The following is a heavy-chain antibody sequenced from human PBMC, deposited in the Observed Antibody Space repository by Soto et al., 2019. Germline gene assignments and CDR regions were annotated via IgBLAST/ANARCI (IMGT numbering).Heavy chain of an antibody. CDR1: GGSISSGGYY. Sequence: SETLSLTCTVSGGSISSGGYYWSWIRQHPGKGLEWIGYIYYSGSTYYNPSLKSRVTISVDTSKNQFSLKLSSVTAADTAVYYCARGRQYCSSTSCQTTNSPQYYFDYWGQGTLVTVSS. D-gene: IGHD2-2*01. V-gene: IGHV4-31*03. CDR2: IYYSGST. J-gene: IGHJ4*02. CDR3: ARGRQYCSSTSCQTTNSPQYYFDY.